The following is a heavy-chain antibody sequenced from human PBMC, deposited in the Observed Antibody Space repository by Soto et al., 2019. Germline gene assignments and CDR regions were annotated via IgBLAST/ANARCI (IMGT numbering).Heavy chain of an antibody. V-gene: IGHV4-59*08. CDR3: ARLGGYYQSLDT. D-gene: IGHD3-22*01. Sequence: WTWIRQPPGKGLEWIGYVYYTGTTTYSPPLKSRVTISVDTSMNQISLKLSSVTAADTAFYYCARLGGYYQSLDTWGQGTLVTVSS. J-gene: IGHJ5*02. CDR2: VYYTGTT.